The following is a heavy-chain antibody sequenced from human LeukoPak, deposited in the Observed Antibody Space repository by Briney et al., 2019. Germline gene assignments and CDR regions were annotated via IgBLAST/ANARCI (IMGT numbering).Heavy chain of an antibody. V-gene: IGHV1-18*01. CDR3: EREKRITIFGVVMAPIDY. Sequence: VASVKVSCKASGYIFSSHGINWVRQAPGQGLEWMGWINGYNGNTNYAQKLQGRVTMTTDTSTSTAYMELRSLRSDDTAVYYCEREKRITIFGVVMAPIDYWGQGTLVTVSS. J-gene: IGHJ4*02. CDR1: GYIFSSHG. CDR2: INGYNGNT. D-gene: IGHD3-3*01.